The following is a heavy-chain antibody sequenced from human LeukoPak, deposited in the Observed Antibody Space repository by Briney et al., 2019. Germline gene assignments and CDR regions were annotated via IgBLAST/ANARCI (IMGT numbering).Heavy chain of an antibody. J-gene: IGHJ3*02. CDR1: GGSISSSSYY. V-gene: IGHV4-39*01. CDR3: ARRPRLEYSSSGAFDM. D-gene: IGHD6-6*01. CDR2: IYHSGRT. Sequence: PSETLSLICTVSGGSISSSSYYWGWIRQSPGKGLEWIGSIYHSGRTYYNPSLKSRLTISVDTSKNQFSLKLNSVTAADTAVYYCARRPRLEYSSSGAFDMWGQGTKVTVSS.